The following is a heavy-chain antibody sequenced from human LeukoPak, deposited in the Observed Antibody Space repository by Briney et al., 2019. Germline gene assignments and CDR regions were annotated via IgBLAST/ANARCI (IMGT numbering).Heavy chain of an antibody. Sequence: ASVKVSCKTSGFTFTSYFMHWVRQAPGQGLEWMGIINLRGASTSYAQRFQGRVTMTRDMSTSTVYMELRRLRSEDTAVYYCARDRITVSGVLTFRGRGVDLWGQGTLVSVSS. D-gene: IGHD3-3*01. V-gene: IGHV1-46*01. CDR2: INLRGAST. CDR3: ARDRITVSGVLTFRGRGVDL. J-gene: IGHJ5*02. CDR1: GFTFTSYF.